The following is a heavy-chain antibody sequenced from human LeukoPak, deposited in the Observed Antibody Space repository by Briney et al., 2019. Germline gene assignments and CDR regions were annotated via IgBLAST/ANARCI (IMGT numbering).Heavy chain of an antibody. Sequence: SETLSLTCTVSGGSISSYYWSWIRQPPGKGLEWIGYIYYSGSTNYNPSLKSRVTISVDTSKNQFSLKLSSVTAADTAVYYCARVSSSSWTNDYWGQGTLVTVSS. D-gene: IGHD6-13*01. J-gene: IGHJ4*02. V-gene: IGHV4-59*12. CDR2: IYYSGST. CDR3: ARVSSSSWTNDY. CDR1: GGSISSYY.